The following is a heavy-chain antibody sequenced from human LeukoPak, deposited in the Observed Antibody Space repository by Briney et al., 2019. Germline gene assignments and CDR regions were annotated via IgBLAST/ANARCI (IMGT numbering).Heavy chain of an antibody. D-gene: IGHD3-10*01. CDR3: AKEGAGDSKANDY. CDR2: INANTGVA. Sequence: ASVKVSCKASGFTFTAYYIHWVRQAPGQGLEWMGCINANTGVATCAQKFQGRVTMTRDTSISAAYMELSSLRSDDTAMYYCAKEGAGDSKANDYWGQGTLVSVSS. CDR1: GFTFTAYY. V-gene: IGHV1-2*02. J-gene: IGHJ4*02.